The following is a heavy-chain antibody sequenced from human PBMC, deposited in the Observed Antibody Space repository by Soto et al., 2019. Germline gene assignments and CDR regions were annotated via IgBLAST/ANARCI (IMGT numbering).Heavy chain of an antibody. Sequence: GGSLRLSCAASGFTFSSYAMHWVRQAPGKGLEWVAVISYDGSNKYYADSVKGRFTISRDNSKNTLYLQMNSLRAEDTAVYYCAREGITIFGVVIGFDYWGQGTLVTVSS. CDR3: AREGITIFGVVIGFDY. CDR2: ISYDGSNK. J-gene: IGHJ4*02. V-gene: IGHV3-30-3*01. CDR1: GFTFSSYA. D-gene: IGHD3-3*01.